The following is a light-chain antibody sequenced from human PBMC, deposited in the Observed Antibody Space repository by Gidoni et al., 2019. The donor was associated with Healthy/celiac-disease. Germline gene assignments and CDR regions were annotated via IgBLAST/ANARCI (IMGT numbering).Light chain of an antibody. Sequence: IVLTQSPATLSVSPGERATLSCRASQSVSSNLAWYQQKPGQAPRLLIYGASTRATGIQARFSGSGYGTEFTLNISSMQYEDFAVYYCQQDNNWPRYTFGQGTKLEIK. CDR2: GAS. V-gene: IGKV3-15*01. CDR1: QSVSSN. CDR3: QQDNNWPRYT. J-gene: IGKJ2*01.